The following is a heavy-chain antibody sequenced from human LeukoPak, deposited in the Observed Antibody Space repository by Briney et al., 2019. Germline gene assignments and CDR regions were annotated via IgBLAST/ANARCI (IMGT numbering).Heavy chain of an antibody. J-gene: IGHJ4*02. V-gene: IGHV1-69*05. CDR3: ARGIDGRSTLDY. D-gene: IGHD1-1*01. Sequence: SVKVSCKASGDTFSSYAISWVRQAPGQGLEWMGGIIPIFGTANYAQKFQGRVTITTDESTSTAYMELSSLRSEDTAVYYCARGIDGRSTLDYWGQGTLVTVSS. CDR2: IIPIFGTA. CDR1: GDTFSSYA.